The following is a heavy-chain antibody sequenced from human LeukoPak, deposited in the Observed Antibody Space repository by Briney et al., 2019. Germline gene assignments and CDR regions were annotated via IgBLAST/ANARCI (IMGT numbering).Heavy chain of an antibody. CDR1: GYTLTELS. CDR2: FDPEDGET. Sequence: ASVKVSCKVSGYTLTELSMHWVRQAPGKGLEWMGGFDPEDGETIYAQKFQGRVTMTEDTSTDTAYMELSSLRSEGTAVYYCATDSRYYYGSGSKGYYYYGMDVWGQGTTVTVSS. D-gene: IGHD3-10*01. J-gene: IGHJ6*02. V-gene: IGHV1-24*01. CDR3: ATDSRYYYGSGSKGYYYYGMDV.